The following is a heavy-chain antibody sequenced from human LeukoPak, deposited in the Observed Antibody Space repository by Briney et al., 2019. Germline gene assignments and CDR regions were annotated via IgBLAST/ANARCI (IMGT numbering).Heavy chain of an antibody. CDR1: GFTFSSYA. CDR2: ISGNGGST. J-gene: IGHJ4*02. Sequence: PGGSLRLSCSASGFTFSSYAMHWVRQAPGKGLEYVSAISGNGGSTYYADSVKGRFTISRDNSKNTLYLQMSSLRAEDTAVYYCVKGGYYYDSSGYYDYWGQGTLVTVSS. V-gene: IGHV3-64D*06. CDR3: VKGGYYYDSSGYYDY. D-gene: IGHD3-22*01.